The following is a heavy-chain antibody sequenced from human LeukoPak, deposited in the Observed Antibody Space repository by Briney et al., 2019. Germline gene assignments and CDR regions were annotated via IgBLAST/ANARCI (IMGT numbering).Heavy chain of an antibody. Sequence: GGSLRLSCAASGFTVSGNYMSWVRQAPGKGLEWVSAISVSGGTTYYADSVKGRFTISRDNSKNTLDLQMNSLRDEDTAVYYCAKERSSGYFPLDYWGQGTLVTVSS. CDR2: ISVSGGTT. CDR1: GFTVSGNY. D-gene: IGHD3-22*01. V-gene: IGHV3-23*01. CDR3: AKERSSGYFPLDY. J-gene: IGHJ4*02.